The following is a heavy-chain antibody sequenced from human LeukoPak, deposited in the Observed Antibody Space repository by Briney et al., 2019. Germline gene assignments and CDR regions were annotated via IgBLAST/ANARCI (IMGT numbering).Heavy chain of an antibody. V-gene: IGHV1-69*01. CDR2: IIPIFGTA. Sequence: SVTVSCKASGGTFSSYAISWVRQAPGQGLEWMGGIIPIFGTANYAQTFQGRVTITADESTSTAYMELSSLRSEDTAVYYCASRYCSSTSCSAGYFDYWGQGTLVTVSS. D-gene: IGHD2-2*01. CDR1: GGTFSSYA. J-gene: IGHJ4*02. CDR3: ASRYCSSTSCSAGYFDY.